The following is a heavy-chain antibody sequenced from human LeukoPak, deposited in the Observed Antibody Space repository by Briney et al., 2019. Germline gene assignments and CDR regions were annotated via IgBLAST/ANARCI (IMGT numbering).Heavy chain of an antibody. Sequence: GESLKISWKGSGYRFTTYWIAWVRQMPGKGLEWMGIIYPGDSDTRYSPSFQGQVSISADKAISTAYLQWSSQKASDTAMYYCARRYSDGSGYFVDHWGQGTLVTVSS. D-gene: IGHD3-22*01. CDR2: IYPGDSDT. CDR3: ARRYSDGSGYFVDH. V-gene: IGHV5-51*01. J-gene: IGHJ4*02. CDR1: GYRFTTYW.